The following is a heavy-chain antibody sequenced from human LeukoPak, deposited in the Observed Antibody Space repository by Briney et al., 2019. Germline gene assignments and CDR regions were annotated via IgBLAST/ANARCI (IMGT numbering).Heavy chain of an antibody. CDR3: ARARGWLGYYHYMDV. V-gene: IGHV4-61*02. Sequence: SETLSLTCTVSGGSISSGSYYWSWIRQPAGKGLEWIGRIYTSGSTNYNPSLKSRVTISVDTSKNQFSLKLSSVTAADTAVYYCARARGWLGYYHYMDVWGKGTTVTVSS. CDR1: GGSISSGSYY. CDR2: IYTSGST. D-gene: IGHD2-15*01. J-gene: IGHJ6*03.